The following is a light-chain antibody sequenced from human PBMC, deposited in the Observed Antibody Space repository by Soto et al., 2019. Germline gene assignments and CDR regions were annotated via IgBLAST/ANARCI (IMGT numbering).Light chain of an antibody. V-gene: IGLV1-51*01. J-gene: IGLJ2*01. CDR1: SSNIGNNY. Sequence: QSVLTQPPSVSAAPGQKVTISCSGSSSNIGNNYVSWYQQLPGTAPKLLIYDNNKRPSGIPDRFSGSKSGSSATLGITGLQTGDEADYYCGTCDSSRSAGVFGGGTKLPVL. CDR2: DNN. CDR3: GTCDSSRSAGV.